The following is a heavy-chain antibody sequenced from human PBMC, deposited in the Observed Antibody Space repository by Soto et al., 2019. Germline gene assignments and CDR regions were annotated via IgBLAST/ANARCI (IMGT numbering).Heavy chain of an antibody. Sequence: EVHLVESGEGLFEPGGSLRLSCVASGFTFSNHWMHWVRQSPGQGLSGVSRVNEVGTITDYADFVEGRFTISRDNAKNTLSLQMHNLRAEDTALYYCARPRSKSSSGFDLWGQGTMVTVSS. CDR1: GFTFSNHW. CDR3: ARPRSKSSSGFDL. D-gene: IGHD6-6*01. V-gene: IGHV3-74*01. J-gene: IGHJ3*01. CDR2: VNEVGTIT.